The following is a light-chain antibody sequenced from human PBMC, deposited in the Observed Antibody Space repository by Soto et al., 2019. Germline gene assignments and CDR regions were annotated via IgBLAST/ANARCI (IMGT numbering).Light chain of an antibody. CDR3: SSYTTNKTLL. J-gene: IGLJ2*01. CDR2: EVT. CDR1: SGDVGGYYY. V-gene: IGLV2-8*01. Sequence: QSALTQPPSASGSPGQSVTISCTGTSGDVGGYYYVSWYQHHPGKVPKLIIYEVTKRPSGVPDRFSGSKSGNTASLTVSGLQAEDEADYFCSSYTTNKTLLFGGGTKLTVL.